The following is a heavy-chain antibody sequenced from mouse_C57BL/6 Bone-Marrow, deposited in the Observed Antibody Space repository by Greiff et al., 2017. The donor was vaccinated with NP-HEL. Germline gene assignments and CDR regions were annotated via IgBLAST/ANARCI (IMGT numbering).Heavy chain of an antibody. J-gene: IGHJ2*01. Sequence: QVQLQQPGAELVKPGASVKLSCKASGYTFTSYWMHWVKQRPGQGLGWIGMIHPNSGSTNYNEKFKSKATLTVDKSSSTAYMQLSSLTSEDSAVYYCARSDYYGSNDYWGQGTTLTVSS. D-gene: IGHD1-1*01. CDR1: GYTFTSYW. CDR3: ARSDYYGSNDY. V-gene: IGHV1-64*01. CDR2: IHPNSGST.